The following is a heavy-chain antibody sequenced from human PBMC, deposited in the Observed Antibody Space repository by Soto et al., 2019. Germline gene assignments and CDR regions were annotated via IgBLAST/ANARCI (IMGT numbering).Heavy chain of an antibody. Sequence: GSLRLSCAASGFTFSSYWMYWVRQAPGKGLVWVSRINSDGSSTSYADSVKSRFTISRDNAKNTLYLQMNSLRAEDTAVYYCARARVIAAAGTNWFDPWGQGTLVTVSS. CDR2: INSDGSST. CDR3: ARARVIAAAGTNWFDP. D-gene: IGHD6-13*01. CDR1: GFTFSSYW. V-gene: IGHV3-74*01. J-gene: IGHJ5*02.